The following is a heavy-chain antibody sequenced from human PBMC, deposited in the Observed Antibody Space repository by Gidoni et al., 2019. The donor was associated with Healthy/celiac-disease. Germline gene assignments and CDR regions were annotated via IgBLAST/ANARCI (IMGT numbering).Heavy chain of an antibody. J-gene: IGHJ2*01. V-gene: IGHV4-34*01. CDR3: ARGRKFRGIAARLGAPGYKRSFPAAYWYFDL. CDR2: ISHSGST. CDR1: GGSLSGYY. D-gene: IGHD6-6*01. Sequence: QVQLQQWGAGLLKPSETLSLTCAVYGGSLSGYYWDWIRQPPGTGLEWIAEISHSGSTNYNPTLKSRLTISVDTSKNQCSLKLNSVTAADTAVYYCARGRKFRGIAARLGAPGYKRSFPAAYWYFDLWGRGTLVTVSS.